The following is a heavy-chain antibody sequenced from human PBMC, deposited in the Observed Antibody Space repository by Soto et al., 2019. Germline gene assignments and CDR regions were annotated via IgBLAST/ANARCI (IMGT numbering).Heavy chain of an antibody. V-gene: IGHV4-4*02. CDR2: AHHSGRT. CDR1: GDSMSISNW. CDR3: ARSEATALDF. Sequence: SETLSLTCTVSGDSMSISNWWNWVRQPPGKGLEWIGEAHHSGRTNYNPSLKSRVTISVDRSQNLFSLQLTSVTAADTAVYFCARSEATALDFWGQGILVTVPQ. J-gene: IGHJ4*02.